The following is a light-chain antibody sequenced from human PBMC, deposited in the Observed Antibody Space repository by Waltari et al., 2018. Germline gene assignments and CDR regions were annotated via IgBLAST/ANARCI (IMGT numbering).Light chain of an antibody. CDR2: DDD. Sequence: SYVLTQLSSMSVTPGQTARIVCGGRHIGTKAVHWYQRKAGQAPLLVLHDDDTRPSGIPDRFSGTNSGDTATLTISGVEAEDEADYFCQVRDSHTVVFGGGTNLTVL. CDR3: QVRDSHTVV. J-gene: IGLJ2*01. CDR1: HIGTKA. V-gene: IGLV3-21*02.